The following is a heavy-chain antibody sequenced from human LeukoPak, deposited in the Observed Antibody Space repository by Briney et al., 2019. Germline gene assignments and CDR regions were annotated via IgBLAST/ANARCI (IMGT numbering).Heavy chain of an antibody. Sequence: GGSLRLSCAASGFTFSVYAMSWVRQTPEKGLEWVSTIGGVDGLKHYADSVKGRFVISRDNSQNTLYLQMNSLRAEDTAVYYCAKDLDSRWIQLTNWFDPWGRGTLVTVSS. CDR3: AKDLDSRWIQLTNWFDP. CDR1: GFTFSVYA. D-gene: IGHD5-18*01. CDR2: IGGVDGLK. V-gene: IGHV3-23*01. J-gene: IGHJ5*02.